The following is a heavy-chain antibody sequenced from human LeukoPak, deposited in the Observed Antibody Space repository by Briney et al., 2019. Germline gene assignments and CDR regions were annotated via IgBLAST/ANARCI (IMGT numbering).Heavy chain of an antibody. J-gene: IGHJ3*02. Sequence: PGGSLRLSCAASGFTFSNYWMHWVRKAPGEGLVWVSRINSAGNSTSYADSVKGRFTISRDNAKNTLYLQMNSLRADDTAVYYCARVQGHPPNGLDIWGQGTMVTVSS. V-gene: IGHV3-74*01. CDR2: INSAGNST. CDR1: GFTFSNYW. D-gene: IGHD2-8*01. CDR3: ARVQGHPPNGLDI.